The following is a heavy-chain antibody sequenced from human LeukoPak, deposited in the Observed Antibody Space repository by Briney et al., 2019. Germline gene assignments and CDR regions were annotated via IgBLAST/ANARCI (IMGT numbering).Heavy chain of an antibody. CDR2: VFYTGNT. CDR1: GVSIISSNYY. J-gene: IGHJ4*02. D-gene: IGHD6-13*01. CDR3: ARRLGSSADGILKYYFDY. Sequence: SETLSLTCTVSGVSIISSNYYWGWFRQPPGKSLEWIASVFYTGNTRHNPSLKSRVTISVDTSKNEFSLNLGSVTAEDTAVYYCARRLGSSADGILKYYFDYWGQGTLVTVSS. V-gene: IGHV4-39*07.